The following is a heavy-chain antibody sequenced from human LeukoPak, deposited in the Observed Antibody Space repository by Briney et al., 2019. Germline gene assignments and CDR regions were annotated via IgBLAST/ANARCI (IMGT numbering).Heavy chain of an antibody. Sequence: PSETLSLTCTVSGGSISSSSYYWGWIRQPPGKGLEWIGSIYYSGSTYYNPSLKSRVTISVDTSKNQFSLKLSSVTAADTAVYYCARDDYGVGWFDPWGQGTLVTVSS. CDR3: ARDDYGVGWFDP. J-gene: IGHJ5*02. D-gene: IGHD4-17*01. CDR1: GGSISSSSYY. V-gene: IGHV4-39*07. CDR2: IYYSGST.